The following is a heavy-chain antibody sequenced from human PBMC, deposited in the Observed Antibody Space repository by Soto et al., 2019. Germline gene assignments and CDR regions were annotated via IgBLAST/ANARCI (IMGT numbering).Heavy chain of an antibody. CDR2: LYIADGT. V-gene: IGHV3-53*01. D-gene: IGHD2-15*01. CDR3: ATWLLREHAFDN. Sequence: DVQVVESGGGLIQPGGSLRLSCAASGFTVNGKKYITWVRQAPGKGLEWVSALYIADGTFYADSVKGRFTVSIDSSKNTVYLQMNNLSPEDTAVYYCATWLLREHAFDNWGLGTMVTVSS. J-gene: IGHJ3*02. CDR1: GFTVNGKKY.